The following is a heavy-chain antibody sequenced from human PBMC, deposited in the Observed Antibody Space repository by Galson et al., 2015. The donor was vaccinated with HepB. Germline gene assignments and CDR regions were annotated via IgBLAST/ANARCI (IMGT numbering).Heavy chain of an antibody. CDR2: ISFDGRNS. CDR1: GFDFNDSS. CDR3: ARSAAGRTATTTLA. D-gene: IGHD4-17*01. J-gene: IGHJ5*02. Sequence: SLRLSCAASGFDFNDSSMHWVRQSPGKGLEWVAGISFDGRNSYYADSVKGRFIISRDSSKKTVYLQMNSLGSKDTAVYYCARSAAGRTATTTLAWGQGILVTVSS. V-gene: IGHV3-30-3*01.